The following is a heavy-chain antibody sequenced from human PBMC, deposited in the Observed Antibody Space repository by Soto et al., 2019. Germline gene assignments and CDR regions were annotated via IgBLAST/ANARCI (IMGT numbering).Heavy chain of an antibody. CDR2: INHSGST. CDR1: GGSFSGYY. D-gene: IGHD3-3*01. CDR3: ARGPQYDFWSGYAENWFDP. V-gene: IGHV4-34*01. J-gene: IGHJ5*02. Sequence: PSEPLSLTCAVYGGSFSGYYWSWIRQPPGKGLEWIGEINHSGSTNYNPSLKSRVTISVDTSKNQFSLKLSSVTAADTAVYYCARGPQYDFWSGYAENWFDPWGQGTLVTVSS.